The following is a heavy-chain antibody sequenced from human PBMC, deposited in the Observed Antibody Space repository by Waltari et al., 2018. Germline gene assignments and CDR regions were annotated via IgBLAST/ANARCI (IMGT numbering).Heavy chain of an antibody. V-gene: IGHV4-39*01. CDR1: GGSISSSSDY. Sequence: QLQLQESGPGLVKPSETLSLTCTVSGGSISSSSDYWGWNRQPPGKGLEWIGSIYYSGSTYYNPSLKSRVTISVDTSKNQFSLKLSSVTAADTAVYYCARHSDPPDDTNWFDPWGQGTLVTVSS. CDR2: IYYSGST. CDR3: ARHSDPPDDTNWFDP. D-gene: IGHD1-1*01. J-gene: IGHJ5*02.